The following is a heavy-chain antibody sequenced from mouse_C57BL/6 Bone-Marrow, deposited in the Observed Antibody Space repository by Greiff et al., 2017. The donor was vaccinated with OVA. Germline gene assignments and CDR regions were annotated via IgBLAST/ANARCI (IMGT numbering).Heavy chain of an antibody. CDR1: GYTFTSYW. D-gene: IGHD1-1*01. CDR3: ASYGSSYGFAY. Sequence: VQLQQPGAELVKPGASVKLSCKASGYTFTSYWMHWVKQRPGQGLEWIGMINPNSGSTNYNEKFKSKATLTVAKSSSTAYMQLSSLTSEDSAVYYCASYGSSYGFAYWGQGTLVTVSA. J-gene: IGHJ3*01. CDR2: INPNSGST. V-gene: IGHV1-64*01.